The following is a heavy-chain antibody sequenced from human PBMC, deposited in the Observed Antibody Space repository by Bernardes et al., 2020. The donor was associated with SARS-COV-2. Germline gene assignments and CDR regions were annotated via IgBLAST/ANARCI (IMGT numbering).Heavy chain of an antibody. CDR2: ISTYHGKT. CDR3: ARGRLGGDY. Sequence: ASVKVSCKASGYTFSDYSISWVRQAPGQGLEWMGWISTYHGKTSYAQNLQGRVTVTTDTSTTTVYMELRSLRSDDTAVYYCARGRLGGDYWGQGTLVTVSS. D-gene: IGHD2-15*01. CDR1: GYTFSDYS. V-gene: IGHV1-18*04. J-gene: IGHJ4*02.